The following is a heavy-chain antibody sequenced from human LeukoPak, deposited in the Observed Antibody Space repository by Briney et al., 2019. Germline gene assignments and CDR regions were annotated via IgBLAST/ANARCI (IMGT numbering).Heavy chain of an antibody. CDR3: ARLSSWVFEI. V-gene: IGHV3-21*01. D-gene: IGHD3-16*01. CDR2: ISSSSSFI. CDR1: GSTFSIYS. Sequence: PGGSLRLSCAASGSTFSIYSMNWVRQAPGKGLEWVSSISSSSSFIYYADSIKGRFTISRDNAKNSLYLQMNSLRAEDTAVYFCARLSSWVFEIWGQGTMVTVSS. J-gene: IGHJ3*02.